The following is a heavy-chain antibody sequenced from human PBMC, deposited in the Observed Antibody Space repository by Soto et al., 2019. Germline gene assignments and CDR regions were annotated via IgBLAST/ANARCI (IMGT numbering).Heavy chain of an antibody. CDR2: INPNSGGT. Sequence: ASVKVSCEASGYTFTGYYMHWVRQAPGQGLEWMGWINPNSGGTNYAQKFQGWVTMTRDTSISTAYMELSRLRSDDTAVYYCARAYLVSRGNDAFDIWGQGTMVTVSS. CDR3: ARAYLVSRGNDAFDI. V-gene: IGHV1-2*04. J-gene: IGHJ3*02. CDR1: GYTFTGYY. D-gene: IGHD3-16*02.